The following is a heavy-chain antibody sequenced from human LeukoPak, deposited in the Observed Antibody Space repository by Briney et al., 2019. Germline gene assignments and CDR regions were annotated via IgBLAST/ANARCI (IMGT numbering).Heavy chain of an antibody. CDR3: ASSRDYYVSSGYYRLPEGYGAFDI. V-gene: IGHV4-39*01. CDR2: IYYSGST. Sequence: SETLSLTCTVSGGSISSSSYYWGWIRQPPGKGLEWIGSIYYSGSTYYNPSLKSRVTISVDTSKNQFSLKLSSVTAADTAVYYCASSRDYYVSSGYYRLPEGYGAFDIWGQGTMVTVSS. CDR1: GGSISSSSYY. D-gene: IGHD3-22*01. J-gene: IGHJ3*02.